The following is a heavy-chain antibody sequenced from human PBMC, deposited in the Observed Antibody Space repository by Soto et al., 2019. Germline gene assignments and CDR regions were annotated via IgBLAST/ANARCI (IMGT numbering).Heavy chain of an antibody. D-gene: IGHD3-10*01. CDR1: GFTFSSYS. CDR2: ISSSSSTI. CDR3: AQITRGGVTYYNFFDY. J-gene: IGHJ4*02. Sequence: GGSLRLSCAASGFTFSSYSMNWVRQAPGKGLEWVSYISSSSSTIYYADSVKGRFTISRDNAKNSLYLQMNSLRAEDTAVYYCAQITRGGVTYYNFFDYWGQGTLVTVSS. V-gene: IGHV3-48*01.